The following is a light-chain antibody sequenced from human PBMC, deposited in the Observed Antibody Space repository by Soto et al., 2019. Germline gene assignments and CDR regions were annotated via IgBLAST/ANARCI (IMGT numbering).Light chain of an antibody. J-gene: IGLJ1*01. CDR3: QSYDSSLSAPYV. V-gene: IGLV1-40*01. Sequence: QSVLTQPPSVSGAPGRRVTISCTGSSSNIGAGYDVHWYQQLPGTAPKLLIYGNSNRPSGVPDRFSGSKSGTSASLAITGLQAEDEADYYCQSYDSSLSAPYVFGTGTKGTVL. CDR2: GNS. CDR1: SSNIGAGYD.